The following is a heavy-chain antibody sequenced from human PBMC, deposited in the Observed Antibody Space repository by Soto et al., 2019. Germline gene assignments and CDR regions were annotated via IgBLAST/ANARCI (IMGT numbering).Heavy chain of an antibody. D-gene: IGHD2-2*01. CDR1: GGSISSSNW. CDR2: IHHSGST. Sequence: PSETLSLTCAVSGGSISSSNWWNWVRQPPGKGLEWIGEIHHSGSTNYNPSLKSRVTISVDKSKNQFSLKLNSVTAAGTAVYYCARVRQGCSSTSCYFDPWGQGTLVTVSS. V-gene: IGHV4-4*02. CDR3: ARVRQGCSSTSCYFDP. J-gene: IGHJ5*02.